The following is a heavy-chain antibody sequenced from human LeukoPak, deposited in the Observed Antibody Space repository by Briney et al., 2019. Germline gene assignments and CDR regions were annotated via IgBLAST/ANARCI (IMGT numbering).Heavy chain of an antibody. CDR2: IKEDGNEI. CDR3: ATGGAVAGRFAY. J-gene: IGHJ4*02. Sequence: GGSLRLSCAVSGFSFSSNCMSWVRQAPGKGLEWVAKIKEDGNEIYYVDSVKGRFTISRDNAKNSLFLQMNSLRAEDTAVYYCATGGAVAGRFAYWGQGTLVTVSS. D-gene: IGHD6-19*01. V-gene: IGHV3-7*01. CDR1: GFSFSSNC.